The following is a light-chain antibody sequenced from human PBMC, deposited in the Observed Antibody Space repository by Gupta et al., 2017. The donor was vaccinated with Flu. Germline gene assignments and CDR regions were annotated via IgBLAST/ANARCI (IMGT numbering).Light chain of an antibody. J-gene: IGKJ1*01. V-gene: IGKV4-1*01. Sequence: DIVMTHSPDSLAVSQGERATINCKSSQSVLYRSNNKNYLAWHHHNPGQPPKLLIYWASTRESGVPVRFSGSGSGADFTLTISIRHAEDVAVYYFQREDDTPRTFGQGTKVEIK. CDR3: QREDDTPRT. CDR2: WAS. CDR1: QSVLYRSNNKNY.